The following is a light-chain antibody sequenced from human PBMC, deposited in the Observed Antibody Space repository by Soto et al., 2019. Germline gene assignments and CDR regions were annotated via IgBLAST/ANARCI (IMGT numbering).Light chain of an antibody. CDR2: GAS. J-gene: IGKJ1*01. Sequence: EIVLTQSPGTLSLSPGEGATLSCRASQSISSNFLAWYQQKRGQAPRLLIHGASNRATGIPDRFSGSGSGTDFTLTITRLEPEDFAVYYCQQRSNWPWTFGQGTKVDIK. CDR1: QSISSNF. CDR3: QQRSNWPWT. V-gene: IGKV3D-20*02.